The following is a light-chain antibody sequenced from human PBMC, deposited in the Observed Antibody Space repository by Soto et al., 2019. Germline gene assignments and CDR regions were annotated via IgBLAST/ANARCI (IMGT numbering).Light chain of an antibody. CDR1: QSVSSN. J-gene: IGKJ5*01. CDR2: GAS. Sequence: EIVMTQSPATLSVSPGERATLSCRASQSVSSNLAWYQQKPGQAPRLLIYGASTRATGIPARFSGSGSGTDFTLTISSLQSEDFADYYCQQYNNRLITFGQGTRLEIK. V-gene: IGKV3-15*01. CDR3: QQYNNRLIT.